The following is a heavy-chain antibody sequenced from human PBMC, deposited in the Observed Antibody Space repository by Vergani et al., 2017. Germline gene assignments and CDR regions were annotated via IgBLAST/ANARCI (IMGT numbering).Heavy chain of an antibody. CDR3: ARDRGGGSSTSCYGAYYYYGMDV. D-gene: IGHD2-2*01. CDR2: ISSSGSTI. V-gene: IGHV3-48*03. J-gene: IGHJ6*02. CDR1: GFTFSSYE. Sequence: EVQMVESGGGLVQPGGSLRLSCAASGFTFSSYEMNWVRQAPGKGLEWVSYISSSGSTIYYADSVKGRFTISRDNAKNSLYLQMNSLRAEDTAVYYCARDRGGGSSTSCYGAYYYYGMDVWGQGTTVTVSS.